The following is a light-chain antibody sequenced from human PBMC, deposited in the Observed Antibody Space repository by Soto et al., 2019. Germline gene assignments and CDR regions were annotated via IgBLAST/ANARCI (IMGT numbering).Light chain of an antibody. J-gene: IGLJ1*01. V-gene: IGLV2-14*03. CDR1: SSDVGGYNY. CDR3: SSYISTSTLNV. CDR2: DVS. Sequence: QSALTQPASVSGSPGHSITISCSGTSSDVGGYNYVSWYQQHTGKAPKLMIYDVSNRPSGVSNRFSGSKSGNTASLTISGLQAEDEADYYCSSYISTSTLNVFGTGTKLTVL.